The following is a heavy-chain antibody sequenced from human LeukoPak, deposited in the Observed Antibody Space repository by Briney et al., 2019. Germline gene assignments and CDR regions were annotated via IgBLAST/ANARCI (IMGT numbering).Heavy chain of an antibody. V-gene: IGHV1-18*01. CDR3: ARVMYSSSWLGDYYYGMDV. J-gene: IGHJ6*02. CDR1: GGTFSRHS. Sequence: ASVKVSCKASGGTFSRHSISWVRQAPGQGLEWMGWISAYNGNTNYAQKLQGRVTMTTDTSTSTAYMELRSLRSDDTAVYYCARVMYSSSWLGDYYYGMDVWGQGTTVTVSS. D-gene: IGHD6-13*01. CDR2: ISAYNGNT.